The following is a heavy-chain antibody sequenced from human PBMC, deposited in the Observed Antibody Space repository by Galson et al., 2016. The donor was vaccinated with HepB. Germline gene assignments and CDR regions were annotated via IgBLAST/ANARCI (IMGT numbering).Heavy chain of an antibody. V-gene: IGHV3-15*05. CDR3: ATVRRFFDWMFLGATFDM. Sequence: SLRLSCAGSGLIFSYAWMTWVRQAPGKGLEWVGRVKSRADGGTTDYAAPVKGRFTISRDDSKNTLFLHMNSLKTEDTAVYYCATVRRFFDWMFLGATFDMWCQGTLVTVSS. D-gene: IGHD3-9*01. CDR2: VKSRADGGTT. CDR1: GLIFSYAW. J-gene: IGHJ3*02.